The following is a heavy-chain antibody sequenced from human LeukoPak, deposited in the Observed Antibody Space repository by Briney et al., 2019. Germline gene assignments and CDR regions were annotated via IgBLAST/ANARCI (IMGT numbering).Heavy chain of an antibody. J-gene: IGHJ4*02. Sequence: GGSLRLSCAASGFTFNTYTMNWVRQAPGKGLEWVSLIYVDGRTYYADSVKGRFTISRDNSKNTLYLQVNSLRAEDTAVYYCARRGDGGRSFDYWGQGTLVTVSS. CDR3: ARRGDGGRSFDY. CDR1: GFTFNTYT. CDR2: IYVDGRT. D-gene: IGHD4-23*01. V-gene: IGHV3-53*01.